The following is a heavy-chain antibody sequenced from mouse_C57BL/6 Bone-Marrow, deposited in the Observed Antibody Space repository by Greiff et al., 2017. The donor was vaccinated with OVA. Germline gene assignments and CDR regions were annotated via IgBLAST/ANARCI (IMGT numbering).Heavy chain of an antibody. D-gene: IGHD4-1*01. Sequence: VQLQQSGPELVKPGASVKISCKASGYTFTDYYMNWVKQSHGKSLEWIGDINPNNGGTSYNQKFKGKATLTVDKSSSTAYMELRSLTSEDSAVYYCARERTVPYYFDYWGQGTTLTVSS. V-gene: IGHV1-26*01. CDR3: ARERTVPYYFDY. CDR2: INPNNGGT. CDR1: GYTFTDYY. J-gene: IGHJ2*01.